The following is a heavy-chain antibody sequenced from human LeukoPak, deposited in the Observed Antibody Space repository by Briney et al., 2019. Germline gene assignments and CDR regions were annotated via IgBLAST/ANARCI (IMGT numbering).Heavy chain of an antibody. CDR2: IYYSGRT. CDR3: ARRRYYDGSGYLD. J-gene: IGHJ1*01. V-gene: IGHV4-39*01. CDR1: GDFVRNSNYY. D-gene: IGHD3-22*01. Sequence: PSETLSLTCIFSGDFVRNSNYYWDWIRQSPGKGLEWIGSIYYSGRTYYNPSLKTRVSMSVDTTKNHFSLKLTSVTAADTAVYYCARRRYYDGSGYLDWGQGALVIVS.